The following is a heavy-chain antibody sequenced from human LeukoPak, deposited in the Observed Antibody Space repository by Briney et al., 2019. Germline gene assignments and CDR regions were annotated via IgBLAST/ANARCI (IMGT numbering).Heavy chain of an antibody. V-gene: IGHV3-48*04. CDR2: ISSRSSTI. D-gene: IGHD1-26*01. J-gene: IGHJ4*02. CDR1: GFTFNTYG. Sequence: GGSLRLSCAASGFTFNTYGMNWVRQAPGKGLEWVSYISSRSSTIFYADSVKGQFTISRDNAKNSLFLQMNSLRAEDTAVYYCARETRSAWEFEYWGQGTLVTVSS. CDR3: ARETRSAWEFEY.